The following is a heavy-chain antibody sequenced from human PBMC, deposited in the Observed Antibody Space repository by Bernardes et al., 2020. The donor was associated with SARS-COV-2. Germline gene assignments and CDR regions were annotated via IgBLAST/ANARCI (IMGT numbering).Heavy chain of an antibody. CDR1: GGSISSGGYY. D-gene: IGHD3-3*01. Sequence: SETLSLTCTVSGGSISSGGYYWSWIRQHPGKGLEWIGYIYYSGSTYYNPSLKSRVTISVDTSKNQFSLKLSSVTAADTAVYYCARGHYYDFWSGYYPNYYYYGMDVWGQGTTVTVSS. CDR3: ARGHYYDFWSGYYPNYYYYGMDV. J-gene: IGHJ6*02. CDR2: IYYSGST. V-gene: IGHV4-31*03.